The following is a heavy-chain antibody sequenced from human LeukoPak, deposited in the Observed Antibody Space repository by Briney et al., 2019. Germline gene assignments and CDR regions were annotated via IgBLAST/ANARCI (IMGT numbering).Heavy chain of an antibody. Sequence: GGSLRLSWAASGFTVSSNYMSCVRQAPGKGLEWVSVIYSGGSTYYADSVKGRFTISRDNSKNTLYLQMNSLRAEDTAVYYCARVQSYAFDIWGQGTMVTVSS. V-gene: IGHV3-53*01. CDR2: IYSGGST. J-gene: IGHJ3*02. D-gene: IGHD5-24*01. CDR3: ARVQSYAFDI. CDR1: GFTVSSNY.